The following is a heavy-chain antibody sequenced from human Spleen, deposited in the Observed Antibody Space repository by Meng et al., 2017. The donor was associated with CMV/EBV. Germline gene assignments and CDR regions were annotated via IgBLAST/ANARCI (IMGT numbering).Heavy chain of an antibody. Sequence: SETLSLTCAVYGGSFSGYYWSWSRQPPGKGLEWIGEINHSGSTNYNPSLTSRVTISVHTSKNQFSLHLSSVTAADTAVYYCARGRIFSIAPRVVPAAIPYYFDYWGQGTLVTVSS. D-gene: IGHD2-2*02. CDR2: INHSGST. V-gene: IGHV4-34*01. CDR3: ARGRIFSIAPRVVPAAIPYYFDY. CDR1: GGSFSGYY. J-gene: IGHJ4*02.